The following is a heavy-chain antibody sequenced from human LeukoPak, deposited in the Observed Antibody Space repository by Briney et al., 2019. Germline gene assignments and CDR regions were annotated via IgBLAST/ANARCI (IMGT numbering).Heavy chain of an antibody. J-gene: IGHJ4*02. Sequence: GASVKVSCKASGYTFTSYDINWVRLATGQGLEWMGWMNPNSGNTGYAQKFQGRVTITRNTSISTAYMELSSLRSEDTAVYYCASIATVTTDRNDYWGQGTLVTVSS. CDR1: GYTFTSYD. D-gene: IGHD4-11*01. CDR2: MNPNSGNT. CDR3: ASIATVTTDRNDY. V-gene: IGHV1-8*03.